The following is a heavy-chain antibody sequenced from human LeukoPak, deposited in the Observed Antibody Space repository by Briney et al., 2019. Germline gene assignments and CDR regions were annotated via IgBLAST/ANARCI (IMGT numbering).Heavy chain of an antibody. CDR1: GFTFTNAW. CDR2: IKSEPDGGTT. D-gene: IGHD4-17*01. CDR3: GRGLYY. V-gene: IGHV3-15*01. Sequence: PGGSLRLSCAASGFTFTNAWMTWVRQAPGKGLEWVGRIKSEPDGGTTDYAAPVEGRFTISRDDSNNTVYLQMNSLKTEDTAVYYCGRGLYYWGQGTLVTVSS. J-gene: IGHJ4*02.